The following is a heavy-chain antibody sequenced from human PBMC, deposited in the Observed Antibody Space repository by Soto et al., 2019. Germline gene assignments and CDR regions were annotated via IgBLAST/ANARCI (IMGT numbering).Heavy chain of an antibody. J-gene: IGHJ6*02. Sequence: SVKVSCKASGGTFSSYAISWVRQAPGQGLEWMGGIIPIFGTANYAQKFQGRVTITADESTSTAYMELSSLRSEDTAVYYCARAFCISTSCSFFRARFLGMDVWGQGTAVTVSS. CDR2: IIPIFGTA. CDR3: ARAFCISTSCSFFRARFLGMDV. CDR1: GGTFSSYA. D-gene: IGHD2-2*01. V-gene: IGHV1-69*13.